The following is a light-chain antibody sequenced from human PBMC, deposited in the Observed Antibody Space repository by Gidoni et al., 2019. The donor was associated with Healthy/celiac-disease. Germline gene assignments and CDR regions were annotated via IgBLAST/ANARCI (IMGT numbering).Light chain of an antibody. CDR1: QGISSY. CDR3: QQLNSYPYT. V-gene: IGKV1-9*01. Sequence: DIQLTQSPSFLSASVGDRVTITCRASQGISSYLAWYQQKPGKAPKLLIYAASTLQSGVPSRFSGSGSGTEFTLTISSLQPEYFATYYCQQLNSYPYTFGQWTKLEIK. J-gene: IGKJ2*01. CDR2: AAS.